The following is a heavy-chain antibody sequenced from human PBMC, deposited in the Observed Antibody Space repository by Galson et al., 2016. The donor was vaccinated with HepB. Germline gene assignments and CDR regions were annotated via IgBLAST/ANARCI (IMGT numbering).Heavy chain of an antibody. CDR1: GYSFTDYY. J-gene: IGHJ4*02. CDR3: AKLPMDTALVTEVDY. D-gene: IGHD5-18*01. CDR2: INPSGGSS. Sequence: QSGAEVKKPGESLKTSCKASGYSFTDYYIHWVRQAPGQGLEWMGVINPSGGSSSYAQKFQGRVTMTSDTSTSKFFMELSSLRSEDTAVYYCAKLPMDTALVTEVDYWGQGTLVTVSS. V-gene: IGHV1-46*01.